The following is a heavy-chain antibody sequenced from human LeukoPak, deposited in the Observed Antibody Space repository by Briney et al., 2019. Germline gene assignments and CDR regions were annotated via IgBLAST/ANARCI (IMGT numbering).Heavy chain of an antibody. Sequence: PSETLSLTCAVYGGSFSGYYWSWIRQPPGKGLEWIGEINHSGSTNYNPSLKSRVTISVDTSKNQFSLKLSSVTAADTAAYYCARRWRWVVRGVWGSYYYGMDVWGQGTTVTVSS. V-gene: IGHV4-34*01. J-gene: IGHJ6*02. CDR2: INHSGST. D-gene: IGHD3-10*01. CDR3: ARRWRWVVRGVWGSYYYGMDV. CDR1: GGSFSGYY.